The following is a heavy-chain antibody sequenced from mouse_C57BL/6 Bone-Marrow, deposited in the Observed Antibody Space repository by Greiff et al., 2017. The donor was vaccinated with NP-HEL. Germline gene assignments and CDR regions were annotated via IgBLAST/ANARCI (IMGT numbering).Heavy chain of an antibody. CDR3: ARDNGFFAY. D-gene: IGHD2-2*01. CDR2: INYDGSST. V-gene: IGHV5-16*01. CDR1: GFTFSDYY. J-gene: IGHJ3*01. Sequence: EVKLEEPEGGLVQPGSSMKLSCTASGFTFSDYYMAWVRQVPEKGLEWVANINYDGSSTYYLDSLKSRFIISRDNAKNILYLQMSSLKSEDTATYYCARDNGFFAYWGQGTLVTVSA.